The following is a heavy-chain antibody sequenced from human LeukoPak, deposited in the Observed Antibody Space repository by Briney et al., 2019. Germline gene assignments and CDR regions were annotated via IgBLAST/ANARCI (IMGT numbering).Heavy chain of an antibody. V-gene: IGHV4-34*01. J-gene: IGHJ4*02. CDR3: ARGVYGSPFDY. Sequence: KPSKTLSLTCAVYGGSFSGYYWSWIRQPPGKGLEWIGEINHSGSTNYNPSLKSRVTISVDTSKNQFSLKLSSVTAADTAVYYCARGVYGSPFDYWGQGTLVTVSS. D-gene: IGHD3-16*01. CDR1: GGSFSGYY. CDR2: INHSGST.